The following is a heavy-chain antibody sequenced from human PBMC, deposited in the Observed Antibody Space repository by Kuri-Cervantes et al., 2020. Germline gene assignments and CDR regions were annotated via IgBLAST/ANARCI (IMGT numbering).Heavy chain of an antibody. D-gene: IGHD5-18*01. J-gene: IGHJ6*03. CDR2: MNPNSGNT. CDR1: GYTFTSYD. Sequence: ASVKVSCKASGYTFTSYDINWVRQATGQGLEWMGWMNPNSGNTGYAQKFQGRVTMTRNTSISTAYMELRSLRSDDTAVYYCARDLRKGTWIQLWSTDYYYMDVWGKGTTVTVSS. CDR3: ARDLRKGTWIQLWSTDYYYMDV. V-gene: IGHV1-8*02.